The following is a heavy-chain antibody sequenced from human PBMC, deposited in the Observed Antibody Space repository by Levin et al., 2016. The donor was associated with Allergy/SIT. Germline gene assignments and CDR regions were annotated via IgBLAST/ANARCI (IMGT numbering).Heavy chain of an antibody. Sequence: SETLSLTCTVSASSISSGYYWGWIRQPPGKGLEWIGSIYHSGTTYYNPSLKSRITMSLDTSKNQVSLKLTYVTAADTAVYYCATTGRRDEAFDIWGQGTMVTVSS. CDR1: ASSISSGYY. CDR3: ATTGRRDEAFDI. CDR2: IYHSGTT. J-gene: IGHJ3*02. V-gene: IGHV4-38-2*02.